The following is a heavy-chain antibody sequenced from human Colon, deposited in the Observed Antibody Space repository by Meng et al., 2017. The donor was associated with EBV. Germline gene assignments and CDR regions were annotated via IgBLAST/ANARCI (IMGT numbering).Heavy chain of an antibody. V-gene: IGHV1-46*01. CDR1: GSHFTDYF. Sequence: QVQRGQVGSAGLKPRASLGVSCRASGSHFTDYFLHWVRQAPGQGLEWLGTINPNNGGTNYAQRFQDRVTLTRGTSTSTVYMELSSLGSEDTALYYCAREKSPGHFDYLGQGILVTVSS. J-gene: IGHJ4*02. CDR3: AREKSPGHFDY. CDR2: INPNNGGT.